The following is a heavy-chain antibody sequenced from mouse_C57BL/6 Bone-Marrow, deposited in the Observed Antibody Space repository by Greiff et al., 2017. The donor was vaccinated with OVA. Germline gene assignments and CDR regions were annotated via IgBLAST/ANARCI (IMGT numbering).Heavy chain of an antibody. Sequence: DVMLVESGGGLVQPKGSLKLSCAASGFTFNTYAMHWVRQAPGKGLEWVARIRSKSSNYATYYADSVKDRFTISSDDSQSMLYLQMNNLKTEDTDMYYCLRDTTVDYAMDYWGQGTSVTVSS. CDR3: LRDTTVDYAMDY. J-gene: IGHJ4*01. V-gene: IGHV10-3*01. CDR1: GFTFNTYA. CDR2: IRSKSSNYAT. D-gene: IGHD1-1*01.